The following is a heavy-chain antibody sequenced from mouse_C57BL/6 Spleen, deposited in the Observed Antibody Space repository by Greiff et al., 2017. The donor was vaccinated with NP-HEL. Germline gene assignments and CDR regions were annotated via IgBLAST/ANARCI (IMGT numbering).Heavy chain of an antibody. D-gene: IGHD2-4*01. Sequence: EVQVVESGGDLVKPGGSLKLSCAASGFTFSSYGMSWVRQTPDKRLEWVATISSGGSYTYYPDSVKGRFTISRDNAKNTLYLQMSSLKSEDTAMYYCARQGDDYDDGYWYFDVWGTGTTVTVSS. J-gene: IGHJ1*03. CDR2: ISSGGSYT. V-gene: IGHV5-6*01. CDR1: GFTFSSYG. CDR3: ARQGDDYDDGYWYFDV.